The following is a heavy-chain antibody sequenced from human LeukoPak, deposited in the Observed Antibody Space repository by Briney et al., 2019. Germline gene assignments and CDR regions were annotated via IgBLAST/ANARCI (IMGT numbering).Heavy chain of an antibody. CDR2: IYHSGST. CDR3: ARYRAYGMRRFFDY. J-gene: IGHJ4*02. D-gene: IGHD2-8*01. Sequence: SETLSLTCTVSGYSISSGYYWGWIRQPPGKGLEWIGSIYHSGSTYYNPSLKSRVTISVDTSKNQFSLKLTSVTAADTAIYYCARYRAYGMRRFFDYWGQGTLVTVSS. CDR1: GYSISSGYY. V-gene: IGHV4-38-2*02.